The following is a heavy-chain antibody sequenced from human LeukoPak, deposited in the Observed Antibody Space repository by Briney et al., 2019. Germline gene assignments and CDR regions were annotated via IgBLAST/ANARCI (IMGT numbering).Heavy chain of an antibody. V-gene: IGHV1-18*01. J-gene: IGHJ5*02. CDR2: ISAYNGNT. D-gene: IGHD2-2*01. Sequence: GASVKVSCKASGYTFTSYGISWVRQAPGQGLEWMGWISAYNGNTNYAQKLQGRVTMTTDTSTSTDYMELSSLRSDDTAVYYCARDPADIVVVPAAIKSRFDPWGQGTLVTVSS. CDR1: GYTFTSYG. CDR3: ARDPADIVVVPAAIKSRFDP.